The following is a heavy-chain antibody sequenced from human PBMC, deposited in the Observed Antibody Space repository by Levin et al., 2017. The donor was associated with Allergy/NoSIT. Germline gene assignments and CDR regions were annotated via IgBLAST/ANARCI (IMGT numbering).Heavy chain of an antibody. D-gene: IGHD5-18*01. CDR3: ARVVTDRYGPEVWVDP. Sequence: GESLKISCKASGYTFTSYGISWVRQAPGQGLEWMGWISAYNGNTYYEQKLQGRVTMTTDTSTSTAYMELRSLRSDDTAVYYCARVVTDRYGPEVWVDPWGQGTLVTVSS. CDR2: ISAYNGNT. V-gene: IGHV1-18*01. J-gene: IGHJ5*02. CDR1: GYTFTSYG.